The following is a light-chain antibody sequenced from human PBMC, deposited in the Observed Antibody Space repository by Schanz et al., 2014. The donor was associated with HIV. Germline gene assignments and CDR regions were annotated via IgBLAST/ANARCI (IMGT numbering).Light chain of an antibody. CDR2: NVT. CDR1: SSDVGNYDF. CDR3: SSFTYKYTSV. Sequence: QSALIQPPSVSGSPGQSVAVSCTGTSSDVGNYDFVSWHQHHPGTVPKPMIYNVTTHSSRVPDRFSGSKSGNTASMTISGLQPEDECDYFCSSFTYKYTSVFGSGTKLTVL. J-gene: IGLJ1*01. V-gene: IGLV2-11*01.